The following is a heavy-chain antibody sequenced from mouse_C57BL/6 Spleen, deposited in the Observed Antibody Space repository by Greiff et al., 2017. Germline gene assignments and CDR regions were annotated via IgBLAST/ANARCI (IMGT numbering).Heavy chain of an antibody. Sequence: VQLQQPGAELVKPGASVMMSCKASGYTFTSYWITWVKQRPGQGLEWIGDIYPGSGSTNYNEKFKSKATLTVDTSSSTAYMQLSSLTSEDSAVYYCARSYGNYAVYVDYWRQGTTHTVSS. CDR3: ARSYGNYAVYVDY. D-gene: IGHD2-1*01. CDR1: GYTFTSYW. J-gene: IGHJ2*01. CDR2: IYPGSGST. V-gene: IGHV1-55*01.